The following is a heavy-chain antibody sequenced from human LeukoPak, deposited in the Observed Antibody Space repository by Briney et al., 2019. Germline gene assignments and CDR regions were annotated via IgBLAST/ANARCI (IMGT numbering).Heavy chain of an antibody. V-gene: IGHV1-18*01. D-gene: IGHD6-13*01. CDR3: ARASRLPGIAAAGTLRC. Sequence: GASVKVSCKASGYTFTSYGISWVRQAPGQGLEWMGWISAYNGNTNYAQKLQGRVTMTTDTSTSTAYMELRSLRSDDTAVYYCARASRLPGIAAAGTLRCRGQGTMVSVSP. J-gene: IGHJ4*02. CDR1: GYTFTSYG. CDR2: ISAYNGNT.